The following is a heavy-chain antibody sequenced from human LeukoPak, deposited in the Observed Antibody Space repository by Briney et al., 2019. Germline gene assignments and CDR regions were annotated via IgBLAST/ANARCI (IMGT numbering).Heavy chain of an antibody. CDR2: ISYDGSNK. Sequence: GGSLRLSCAASGFTFSSYAMHWVRQAPGKGLEGVAVISYDGSNKYYADSVKGRFTISRDNSKNTLYLQMNSLRAEDTAVYYCAREVGSDYYDSRLDYWGQGTLVTVSS. CDR1: GFTFSSYA. V-gene: IGHV3-30-3*01. J-gene: IGHJ4*02. CDR3: AREVGSDYYDSRLDY. D-gene: IGHD3-22*01.